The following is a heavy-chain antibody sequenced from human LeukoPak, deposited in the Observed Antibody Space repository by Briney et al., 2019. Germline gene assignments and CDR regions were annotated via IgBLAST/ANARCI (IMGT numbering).Heavy chain of an antibody. CDR2: TSSIGTT. Sequence: PGESLRLSCAASGFTFSDYYMAWIRQAPGKGLEWVSYTSSIGTTYYEDSVKGRFTISRDNAKNSLDLQMNSLTVEDTAVYYCVRRRGSAYGVLDYWGQGALVTVSS. V-gene: IGHV3-11*01. D-gene: IGHD5-18*01. CDR3: VRRRGSAYGVLDY. J-gene: IGHJ4*02. CDR1: GFTFSDYY.